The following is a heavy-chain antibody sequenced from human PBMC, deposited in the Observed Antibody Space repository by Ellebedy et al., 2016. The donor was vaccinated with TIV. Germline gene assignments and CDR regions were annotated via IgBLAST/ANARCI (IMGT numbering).Heavy chain of an antibody. CDR2: IYLGDSDT. D-gene: IGHD2-15*01. CDR1: GYSFSDYW. CDR3: ARLYCSGGRCYRGMDV. J-gene: IGHJ6*02. Sequence: GESLKISCKGSGYSFSDYWIAWVRQMPGKGLEWMGIIYLGDSDTRYSPSFQGRVTISADKSISTAYLQWSRLKASDNAMYYCARLYCSGGRCYRGMDVWGQGTTVTVSS. V-gene: IGHV5-51*01.